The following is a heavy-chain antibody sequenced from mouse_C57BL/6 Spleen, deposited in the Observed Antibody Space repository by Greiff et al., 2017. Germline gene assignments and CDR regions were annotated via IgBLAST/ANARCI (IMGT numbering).Heavy chain of an antibody. D-gene: IGHD4-1*01. J-gene: IGHJ4*01. CDR1: GYTFTSYW. V-gene: IGHV1-52*01. Sequence: VQLQQPGAELVRPGSSVKLSCKASGYTFTSYWMHWVKQRPIQGLEWIGNIDPSDSETHYNQKFTDKATLTVDKSSSTAYLQLSSLTSEDSAVYYCAKTGTGYAMDYWGQGTSVTVSS. CDR3: AKTGTGYAMDY. CDR2: IDPSDSET.